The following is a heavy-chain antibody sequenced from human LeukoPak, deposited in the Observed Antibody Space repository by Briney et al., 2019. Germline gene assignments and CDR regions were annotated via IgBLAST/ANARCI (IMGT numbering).Heavy chain of an antibody. Sequence: GGSLRLSCAASGFTFSSYRMNWVRQAPGKGLEWVSYISSSSSTIYYADSVKGRFTISRDNAKNSLYLQMNSLRDEDTAVYYCARTYYDYIWGSYRLDYWGQGTLVTVSS. D-gene: IGHD3-16*02. CDR2: ISSSSSTI. V-gene: IGHV3-48*02. J-gene: IGHJ4*02. CDR1: GFTFSSYR. CDR3: ARTYYDYIWGSYRLDY.